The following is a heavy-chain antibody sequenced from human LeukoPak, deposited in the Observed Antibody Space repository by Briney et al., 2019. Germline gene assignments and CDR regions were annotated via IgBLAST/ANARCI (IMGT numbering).Heavy chain of an antibody. CDR1: GFTFSSHW. CDR3: ARDLAVVVVSAFDI. V-gene: IGHV3-74*01. D-gene: IGHD3-22*01. J-gene: IGHJ3*02. Sequence: GGSLRLSCADSGFTFSSHWMHWVRQAPGKGLVWVSRIKYDASSTSYADSVKGRFTISRDNAKNTLYLQMNSLRAEDTAVYYCARDLAVVVVSAFDIWGQGTMVTVSS. CDR2: IKYDASST.